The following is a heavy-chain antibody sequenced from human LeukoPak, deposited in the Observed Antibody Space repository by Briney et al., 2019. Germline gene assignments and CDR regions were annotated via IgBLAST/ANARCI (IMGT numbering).Heavy chain of an antibody. Sequence: GGTLRLSCAASGFTFSSYGMHWVRQAPGQGLEGVAVISYDGSNKYYADSVKGRFTTSRDNSKNTLYLQMNSLRAEDTAVYYCAKDLCSTVVTPLCWYFDLWGRGTLVTVAS. CDR1: GFTFSSYG. V-gene: IGHV3-30*18. J-gene: IGHJ2*01. CDR3: AKDLCSTVVTPLCWYFDL. D-gene: IGHD4-23*01. CDR2: ISYDGSNK.